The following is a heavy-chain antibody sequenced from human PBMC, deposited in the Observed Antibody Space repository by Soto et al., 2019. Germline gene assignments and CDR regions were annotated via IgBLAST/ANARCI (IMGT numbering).Heavy chain of an antibody. CDR2: ISGSGGST. Sequence: EVQLLESGGGLVQPGGSLRLSCAASGFTFSSYAMSWVRQAPGKGLEWVSAISGSGGSTYYADSVKGRFTISRDNSKNTLYLQMNSLRADDTAVYYCAKDRLRRGSYLAAFDIWGQGTMVNVYS. CDR1: GFTFSSYA. V-gene: IGHV3-23*01. D-gene: IGHD1-26*01. J-gene: IGHJ3*02. CDR3: AKDRLRRGSYLAAFDI.